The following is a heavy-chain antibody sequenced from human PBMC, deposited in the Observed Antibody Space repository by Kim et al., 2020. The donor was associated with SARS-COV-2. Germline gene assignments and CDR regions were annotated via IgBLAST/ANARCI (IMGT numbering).Heavy chain of an antibody. CDR3: AREGNDYGDSWFDP. Sequence: KVQGRVKITADESTSTAHMELSSLRSEDTAVYYCAREGNDYGDSWFDPWGQGTLVTVSS. V-gene: IGHV1-69*01. D-gene: IGHD4-17*01. J-gene: IGHJ5*02.